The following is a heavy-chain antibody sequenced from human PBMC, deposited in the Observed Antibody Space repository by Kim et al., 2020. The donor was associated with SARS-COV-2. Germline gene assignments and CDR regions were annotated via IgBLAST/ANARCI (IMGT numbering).Heavy chain of an antibody. CDR3: ARAGQYCSSTSCYWAGASWFDL. D-gene: IGHD2-2*01. J-gene: IGHJ5*02. Sequence: SETLSLTCTVSGGSISSGGYYWSWIRQHPGKGLEWIGYIYYSGSTYYNPSLKSRVTISVDTSKNQFSLKLSSVTAADTAVYYCARAGQYCSSTSCYWAGASWFDLWGQGTLVTVSS. CDR2: IYYSGST. V-gene: IGHV4-31*03. CDR1: GGSISSGGYY.